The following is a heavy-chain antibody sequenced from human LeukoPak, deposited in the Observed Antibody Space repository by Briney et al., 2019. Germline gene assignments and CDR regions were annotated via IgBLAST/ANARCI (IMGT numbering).Heavy chain of an antibody. CDR3: ASSWPARAQIPAGIVYNWFDP. J-gene: IGHJ5*02. V-gene: IGHV1-69*13. CDR2: IIPIFGTA. Sequence: SVKVYCKASGGTFSSYAISWVRQAPGQGLEWMGGIIPIFGTANYAQKFQGRVTITADESTSTAYMELSSLRSEDTAVYYCASSWPARAQIPAGIVYNWFDPWGQGTLVTVSS. CDR1: GGTFSSYA. D-gene: IGHD2-2*02.